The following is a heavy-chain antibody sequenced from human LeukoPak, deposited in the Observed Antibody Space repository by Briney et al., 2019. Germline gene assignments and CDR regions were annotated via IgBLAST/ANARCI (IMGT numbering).Heavy chain of an antibody. V-gene: IGHV3-21*01. Sequence: GGSLRLSCAASGFTFSSYSMNWVRQAPGKGLEWVSSISSSRSYIYYADSVKGRFTISRDNAKNSLYLQMNSLRAEDTAVYYCAKRSAESSGYFDYWGQGTLVTVSS. CDR3: AKRSAESSGYFDY. CDR1: GFTFSSYS. CDR2: ISSSRSYI. D-gene: IGHD6-19*01. J-gene: IGHJ4*02.